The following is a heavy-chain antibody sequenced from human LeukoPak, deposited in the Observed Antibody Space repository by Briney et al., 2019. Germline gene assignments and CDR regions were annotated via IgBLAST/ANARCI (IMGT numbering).Heavy chain of an antibody. D-gene: IGHD2-8*01. CDR3: AKNRDAGVFDY. CDR1: GFTFSNYA. V-gene: IGHV3-23*01. Sequence: GGSLRLSCAGPGFTFSNYAMSWVRQAPGKGLAWVSTINSGGGTYYADSVKGRFTISRDNSRNTLYLQMNSLRAEDTAEYFCAKNRDAGVFDYWGQGTLVTVSS. CDR2: INSGGGT. J-gene: IGHJ4*02.